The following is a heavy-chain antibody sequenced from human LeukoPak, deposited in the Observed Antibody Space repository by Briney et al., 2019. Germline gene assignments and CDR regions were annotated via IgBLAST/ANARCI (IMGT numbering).Heavy chain of an antibody. CDR3: ACLLLWFGETFDY. Sequence: GGSLRLSCAASGFTFSSYAMSWVRQAPGKGLEWVSAISGSGGSTYYADSVKGRFTISRDNSKNTLYLQMNSLRAEDTAVYYCACLLLWFGETFDYWGQGTLVTVSS. V-gene: IGHV3-23*01. CDR1: GFTFSSYA. D-gene: IGHD3-10*01. J-gene: IGHJ4*02. CDR2: ISGSGGST.